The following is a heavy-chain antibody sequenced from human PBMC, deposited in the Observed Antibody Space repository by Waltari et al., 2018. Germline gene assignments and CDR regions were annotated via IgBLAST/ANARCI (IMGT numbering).Heavy chain of an antibody. CDR2: IIPIFGTA. V-gene: IGHV1-69*01. CDR3: ASRLSRPNIVVVPAAPYGMDV. CDR1: GGTFSSYA. D-gene: IGHD2-2*01. Sequence: QVQLVQSGAEVKKPGSSVKVSCKASGGTFSSYALRWVRQAPGPGLEWMGGIIPIFGTANYAQKFQGRVTITADESTSTAYMELSSLRSEDTAVYYCASRLSRPNIVVVPAAPYGMDVWGQGTTVTVSS. J-gene: IGHJ6*02.